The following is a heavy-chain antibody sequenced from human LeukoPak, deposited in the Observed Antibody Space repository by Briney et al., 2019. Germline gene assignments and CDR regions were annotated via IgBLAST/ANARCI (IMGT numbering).Heavy chain of an antibody. CDR3: TRDPDYGDPD. CDR1: GFSFSDHY. V-gene: IGHV3-11*01. D-gene: IGHD2-21*01. Sequence: GGSLRLSCTASGFSFSDHYMTWMRQAPGKGLEWISYITSSGRSTNYADSVKGRFIISRDNAMNSLFLQMSSLRVDDTAVYYCTRDPDYGDPDWGQGTLVTVSS. J-gene: IGHJ4*02. CDR2: ITSSGRST.